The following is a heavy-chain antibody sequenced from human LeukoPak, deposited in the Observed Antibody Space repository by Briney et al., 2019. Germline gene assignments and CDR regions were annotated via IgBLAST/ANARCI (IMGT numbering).Heavy chain of an antibody. CDR2: IYYSGST. D-gene: IGHD6-6*01. V-gene: IGHV4-59*01. CDR3: ARVDPDSSSTPEVFDY. Sequence: SETLSLTCTVSGGSISSYYWSWIRQPPGKGLEWIGYIYYSGSTNYNPSLKSRVSISVDTSKNQFSLKLSSVTAADTAVYYCARVDPDSSSTPEVFDYWGQGTLVTASS. CDR1: GGSISSYY. J-gene: IGHJ4*02.